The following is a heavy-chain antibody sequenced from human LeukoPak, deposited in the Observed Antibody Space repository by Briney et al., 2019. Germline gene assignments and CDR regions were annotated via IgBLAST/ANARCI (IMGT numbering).Heavy chain of an antibody. CDR1: GFTFSNYG. CDR2: ISYDESDK. D-gene: IGHD2-15*01. V-gene: IGHV3-30*18. CDR3: AKGVVAATNAAYYGMDV. Sequence: GSLRLSCAASGFTFSNYGMHWVRQAPGKGLEWVAVISYDESDKYYADSVKGRFTISRVNSKNTLYLQMNSLRPEDTAVYYCAKGVVAATNAAYYGMDVWGQGTTVTVSS. J-gene: IGHJ6*02.